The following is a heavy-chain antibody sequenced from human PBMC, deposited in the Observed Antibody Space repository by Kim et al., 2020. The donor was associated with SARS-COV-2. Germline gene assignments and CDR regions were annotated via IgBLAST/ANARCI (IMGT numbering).Heavy chain of an antibody. CDR3: VKDLRRGYYYDSSGYSPFDY. J-gene: IGHJ4*02. Sequence: GGSLRLSCSASGFTFSSYAMHWVRQAPGKGLEYVSAISSNGGSTYYADSVKGRFTISRDNSKNTLYLQMSSLRAEDTAVHYCVKDLRRGYYYDSSGYSPFDYWGQGTLVTVSS. V-gene: IGHV3-64D*06. CDR2: ISSNGGST. D-gene: IGHD3-22*01. CDR1: GFTFSSYA.